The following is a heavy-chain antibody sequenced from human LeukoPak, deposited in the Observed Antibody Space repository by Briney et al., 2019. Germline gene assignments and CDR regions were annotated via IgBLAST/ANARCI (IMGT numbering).Heavy chain of an antibody. V-gene: IGHV3-48*03. J-gene: IGHJ4*02. CDR2: ISSSGGTI. Sequence: GGSLRLSCAASGFSFSSYEMIWVRQAPGKGLEWVSYISSSGGTIYYADSVKGRFTISRDNANNSLYLQMNSLRDEDTAVYYCARQFTASGRGLDYWGQGALVTVSS. CDR1: GFSFSSYE. D-gene: IGHD3-10*01. CDR3: ARQFTASGRGLDY.